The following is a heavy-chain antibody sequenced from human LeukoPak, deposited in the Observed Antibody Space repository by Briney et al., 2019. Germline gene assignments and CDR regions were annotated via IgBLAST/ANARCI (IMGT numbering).Heavy chain of an antibody. CDR2: IIPILGIA. Sequence: SSVKVSCKASGGTFSSYTISWVRQAPGQGLEWMGRIIPILGIANYAQKFQGRVTITADKSTSTAYMELSSLRSEDTAVYYCARDEGSGSYYEDAFDIWGQGTMVTVSS. V-gene: IGHV1-69*04. J-gene: IGHJ3*02. D-gene: IGHD1-26*01. CDR3: ARDEGSGSYYEDAFDI. CDR1: GGTFSSYT.